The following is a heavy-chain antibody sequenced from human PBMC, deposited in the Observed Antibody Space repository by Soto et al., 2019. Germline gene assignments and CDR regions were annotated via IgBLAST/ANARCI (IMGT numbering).Heavy chain of an antibody. Sequence: SVKVSCKASGGTFSSYAISWVRQAPGQGLEWMGGIIPIFGTANYAQKFQGRVTIHADESTSTPYRELSTLSFEVTAVYYCASSPPPYSDILTCYYCIYWGPGTIATVYS. J-gene: IGHJ4*02. CDR3: ASSPPPYSDILTCYYCIY. CDR1: GGTFSSYA. D-gene: IGHD3-9*01. CDR2: IIPIFGTA. V-gene: IGHV1-69*13.